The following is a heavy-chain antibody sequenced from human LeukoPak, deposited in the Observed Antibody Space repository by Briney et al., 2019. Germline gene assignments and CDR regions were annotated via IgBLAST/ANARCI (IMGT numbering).Heavy chain of an antibody. CDR1: GFTLSTYF. D-gene: IGHD4-17*01. V-gene: IGHV3-53*01. J-gene: IGHJ4*02. Sequence: GGSLRLSCEASGFTLSTYFVSWIRQAPGKGLEWVSIIYTLDDTFYADSVKGRFTISRDYSKNTLSLQMSSLRVEDTAIYYCARVGPPYGDQPFDYWGQGALVTVSS. CDR3: ARVGPPYGDQPFDY. CDR2: IYTLDDT.